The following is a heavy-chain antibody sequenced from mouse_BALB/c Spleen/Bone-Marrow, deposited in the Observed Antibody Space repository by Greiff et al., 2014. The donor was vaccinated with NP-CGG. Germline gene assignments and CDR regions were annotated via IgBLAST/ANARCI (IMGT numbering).Heavy chain of an antibody. J-gene: IGHJ2*01. CDR2: ISYSGST. Sequence: EVQRVESGPSLVKPSQTLSLTCSVTGDSITSGYWNWIRKFPGNKLEYMGYISYSGSTYYNPSLKSRISITRGTSKNQYYLQLNSVTTEDTATYYCARYYGSTYGYYFDYWGQGTTLTVSS. V-gene: IGHV3-8*02. D-gene: IGHD1-1*01. CDR3: ARYYGSTYGYYFDY. CDR1: GDSITSGY.